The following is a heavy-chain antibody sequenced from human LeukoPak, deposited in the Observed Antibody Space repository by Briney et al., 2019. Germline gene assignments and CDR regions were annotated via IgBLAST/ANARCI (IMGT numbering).Heavy chain of an antibody. Sequence: GGSLRLSCAASGFTVSSNYMSWVRQAPGKGLEWVSVIYSGGSTYYADSVKGRFTISRDNSKNTPYLQMNSLRAEDTAVYYCARGTRDPGRYYYYYYMDVWGKGTTVTVSS. V-gene: IGHV3-53*01. CDR1: GFTVSSNY. CDR3: ARGTRDPGRYYYYYYMDV. D-gene: IGHD2-21*02. CDR2: IYSGGST. J-gene: IGHJ6*03.